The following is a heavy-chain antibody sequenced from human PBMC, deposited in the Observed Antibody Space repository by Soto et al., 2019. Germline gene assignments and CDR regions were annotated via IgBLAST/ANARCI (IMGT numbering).Heavy chain of an antibody. CDR3: ARDRFQLGYCSSTSCREFAP. Sequence: GASVKVSCKASGCAFSSYTSSWVRQAPGQGLEWMGRIIPILGIAHYAQKFQGRVTITADKSTSTAYMELSSLRSEDTAVYYCARDRFQLGYCSSTSCREFAPWGQRTLVTVSS. D-gene: IGHD2-2*01. V-gene: IGHV1-69*04. CDR2: IIPILGIA. J-gene: IGHJ5*02. CDR1: GCAFSSYT.